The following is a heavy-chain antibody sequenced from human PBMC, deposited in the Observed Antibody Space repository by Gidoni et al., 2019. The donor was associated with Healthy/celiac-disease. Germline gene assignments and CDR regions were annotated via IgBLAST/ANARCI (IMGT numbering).Heavy chain of an antibody. Sequence: QVPLVESGGGVVKPGRSLTLSCAASGFPSSTCGLHWVRQAPGKGLEWVEVRSYDGSNKYYADSVKGRFTISRDNSKNTLYLQMNSLRAEDTAVYYCAKDLYSGSYSLGYWGQGTLVTVSS. J-gene: IGHJ4*02. CDR2: RSYDGSNK. CDR3: AKDLYSGSYSLGY. CDR1: GFPSSTCG. D-gene: IGHD1-26*01. V-gene: IGHV3-30*18.